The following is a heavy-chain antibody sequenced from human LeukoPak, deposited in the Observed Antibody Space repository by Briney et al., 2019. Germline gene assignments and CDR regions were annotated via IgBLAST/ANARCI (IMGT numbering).Heavy chain of an antibody. CDR2: IIPIFGTA. Sequence: SVKVSCKASGGTFSSYAITWVRQAPGQGLEWMGRIIPIFGTANYAQKFQGRVTITSDESTSTAYMELSTLRSDDTAVYYCARERPPGDSSNWFLEGYFDIWGQGTLVTVSS. D-gene: IGHD6-13*01. CDR3: ARERPPGDSSNWFLEGYFDI. CDR1: GGTFSSYA. V-gene: IGHV1-69*13. J-gene: IGHJ4*02.